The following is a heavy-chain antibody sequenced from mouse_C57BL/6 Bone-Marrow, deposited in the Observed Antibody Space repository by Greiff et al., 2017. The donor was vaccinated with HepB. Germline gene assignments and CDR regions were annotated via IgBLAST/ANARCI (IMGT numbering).Heavy chain of an antibody. CDR1: GYTFTSYW. CDR3: ARPDYYGSSYYY. D-gene: IGHD1-1*01. CDR2: IHPNSGST. V-gene: IGHV1-64*01. Sequence: QVHVKQPGAELVKPGASVKLSCKASGYTFTSYWMHWVKQRPGQGLEWIGMIHPNSGSTNYNEKFKSKATLTVDKSSSTAYMQLSSLTSEDSAVYYCARPDYYGSSYYYWGQGTTLTVSS. J-gene: IGHJ2*01.